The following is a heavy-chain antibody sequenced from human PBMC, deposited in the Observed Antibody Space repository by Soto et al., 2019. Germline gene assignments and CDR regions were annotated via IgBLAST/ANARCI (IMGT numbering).Heavy chain of an antibody. V-gene: IGHV1-58*01. CDR1: GFTFTSSA. D-gene: IGHD3-22*01. J-gene: IGHJ4*02. CDR3: AADLPFDSSGYYLDY. Sequence: QMQLVQSGPEVKKPGTSVKVSCKASGFTFTSSAVQWVRQARGQRLEWIGWIVVGSGNTHYAQKFQERVTITRDMSTCTAYMELSSLRSENTAVYYCAADLPFDSSGYYLDYWGQGTLVTVSS. CDR2: IVVGSGNT.